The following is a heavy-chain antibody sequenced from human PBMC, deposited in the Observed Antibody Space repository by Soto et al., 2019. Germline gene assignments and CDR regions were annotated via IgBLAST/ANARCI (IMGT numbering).Heavy chain of an antibody. Sequence: HPGGSLRLSCAASGFTFSSYGMHWVRQAPGKGLEWVAVISYDGSNKYYADSVKGRFTISRDNSKNTLYLQMNSLRAEDTAVYYCAKDRLRSGIAAAGHYYYGMDVWGQGTTVTVSS. V-gene: IGHV3-30*18. D-gene: IGHD6-13*01. CDR1: GFTFSSYG. CDR2: ISYDGSNK. J-gene: IGHJ6*02. CDR3: AKDRLRSGIAAAGHYYYGMDV.